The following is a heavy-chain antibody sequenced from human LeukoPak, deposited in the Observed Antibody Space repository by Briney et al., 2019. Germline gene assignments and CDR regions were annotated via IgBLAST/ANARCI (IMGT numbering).Heavy chain of an antibody. CDR2: ISTDGYTT. D-gene: IGHD2-15*01. J-gene: IGHJ4*02. Sequence: GSSLRLSCAASGFTFSSYGMHWVRQAPRKGLVWVSRISTDGYTTDYADFVQGRFTASRDNTKNTWSLEMNSLRAEDTAVYYCVVGGSPGYWGQGTLVTVSS. CDR1: GFTFSSYG. V-gene: IGHV3-74*01. CDR3: VVGGSPGY.